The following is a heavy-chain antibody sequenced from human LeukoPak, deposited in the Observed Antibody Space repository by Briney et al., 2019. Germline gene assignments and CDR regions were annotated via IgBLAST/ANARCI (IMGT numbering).Heavy chain of an antibody. Sequence: GGSLRLSCAASQFSISYDWMHWVRQAPGKGLEGVASIKEDGRDIHYLDSVKGRFSISRDNAKNSLYVEMNTLRAEDKAVYYCVRGSGWFFGLWGQGSLVTVSS. D-gene: IGHD6-19*01. CDR2: IKEDGRDI. V-gene: IGHV3-7*01. CDR3: VRGSGWFFGL. J-gene: IGHJ4*02. CDR1: QFSISYDW.